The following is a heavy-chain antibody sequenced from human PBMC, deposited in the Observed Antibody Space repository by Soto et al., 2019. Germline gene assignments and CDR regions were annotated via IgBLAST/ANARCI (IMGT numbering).Heavy chain of an antibody. J-gene: IGHJ4*02. V-gene: IGHV4-61*03. CDR1: GGSVNSDNYY. D-gene: IGHD6-6*01. Sequence: QVQLQESGPGLVKPSETLSLTCSVSGGSVNSDNYYWSWIRQPPGKGLEWIASIYNGKCRKYNPSLKSRVTISADPSKNNFSLKLSSVSAADTAVYYCSRDGHPNSSSPFVIGYWGRGTLVTVSS. CDR2: IYNGKCR. CDR3: SRDGHPNSSSPFVIGY.